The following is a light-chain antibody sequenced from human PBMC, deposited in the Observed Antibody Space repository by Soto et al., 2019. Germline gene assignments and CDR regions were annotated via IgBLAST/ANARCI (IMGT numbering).Light chain of an antibody. V-gene: IGLV4-69*01. J-gene: IGLJ1*01. CDR2: LNSDGSH. Sequence: QLVLTQSPSASASLGASVKLTCTLSSGHSSYAIAWHQQQPEKGPRYLMKLNSDGSHSKGDGIPDRFSGSSSGAGRYLTISSLQSEDEADCYCQTWGTGIHVFGTGTKLTVL. CDR1: SGHSSYA. CDR3: QTWGTGIHV.